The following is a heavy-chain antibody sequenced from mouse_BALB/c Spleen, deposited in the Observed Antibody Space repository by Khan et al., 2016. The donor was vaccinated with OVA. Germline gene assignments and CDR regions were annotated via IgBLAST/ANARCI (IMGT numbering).Heavy chain of an antibody. V-gene: IGHV3-8*02. Sequence: EVQLVESGPSLVKPSQTLSLPFSLTRDYITSGFWHCIRNFTGNKFEYLGYITYSGNIYYYPSLKSRISITRDTSKSQYYLQLNSVTTEDTATYYCARSYGSWAMDYWGQGTSVTVSS. D-gene: IGHD1-1*01. J-gene: IGHJ4*01. CDR3: ARSYGSWAMDY. CDR1: RDYITSGF. CDR2: ITYSGNI.